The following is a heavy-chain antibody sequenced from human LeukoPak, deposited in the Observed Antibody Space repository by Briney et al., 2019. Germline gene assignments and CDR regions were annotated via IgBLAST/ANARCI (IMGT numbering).Heavy chain of an antibody. V-gene: IGHV3-23*01. Sequence: GGSLRLSCAASGFTFSSYAMMWVRQAPGKGLDWVSTISVSGGSPNYADSVRGRFTISRDNSKNTLFLQMNSLRAEDTALYYCAKGLREYDFWSGYATWGQGTLVTVSS. CDR2: ISVSGGSP. CDR1: GFTFSSYA. J-gene: IGHJ5*02. CDR3: AKGLREYDFWSGYAT. D-gene: IGHD3-3*01.